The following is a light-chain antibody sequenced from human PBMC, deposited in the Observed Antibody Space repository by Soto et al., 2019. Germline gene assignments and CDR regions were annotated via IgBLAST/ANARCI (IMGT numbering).Light chain of an antibody. CDR3: SSFTTTNTYV. CDR1: SSDVGTHNF. J-gene: IGLJ1*01. Sequence: QSVLTQPASVSGSPGQSIAMSCTGTSSDVGTHNFVSWYQQHPGKAPKLIIYDVSNRPSGVSDRFFGSKSGNTASLSISWLQAEDEADYYCSSFTTTNTYVFGTGTKVTV. CDR2: DVS. V-gene: IGLV2-14*03.